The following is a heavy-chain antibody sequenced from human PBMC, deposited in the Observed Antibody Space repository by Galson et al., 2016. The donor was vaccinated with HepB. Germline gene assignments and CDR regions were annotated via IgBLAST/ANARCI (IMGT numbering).Heavy chain of an antibody. J-gene: IGHJ4*02. CDR3: ARDLNLKLFDY. CDR1: GFTFSNYV. Sequence: SLRLSCAASGFTFSNYVMHWVRQAPGKGLVWVSRINPEGIGIYTLYADYVKGRFTISRDNAKNTLYLDMTSLRADDTGVYYCARDLNLKLFDYWGQGNLVTVSP. CDR2: INPEGIGIYT. D-gene: IGHD1-26*01. V-gene: IGHV3-74*01.